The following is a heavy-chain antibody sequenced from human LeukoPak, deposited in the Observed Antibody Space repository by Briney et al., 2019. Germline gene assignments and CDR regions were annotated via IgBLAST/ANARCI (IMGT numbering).Heavy chain of an antibody. J-gene: IGHJ4*02. CDR3: AREQDDSSGYYYFDGYYFDY. CDR2: IYTSGST. CDR1: GGSISSYY. Sequence: PSETLSLTCTVSGGSISSYYWSWIRQPAGKGLEWIGRIYTSGSTNYNPSLKSRVPMSVDTSKNQFSLKLSSVTAADTAVYCCAREQDDSSGYYYFDGYYFDYWGQGTLVTVSS. D-gene: IGHD3-22*01. V-gene: IGHV4-4*07.